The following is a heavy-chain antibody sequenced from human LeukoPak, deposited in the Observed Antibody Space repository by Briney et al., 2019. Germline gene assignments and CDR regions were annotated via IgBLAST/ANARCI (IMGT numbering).Heavy chain of an antibody. CDR1: GFTVSSDY. CDR2: IDVAGNT. D-gene: IGHD3-16*01. Sequence: GGSLRLSCAASGFTVSSDYTTWVRQAPGKGLEWVSSIDVAGNTNYADSVRGRFTISRDNSKNTLYLHMNSLRAEDTAVYYCTRDVSGSRPNYWGQGTLVTVTS. V-gene: IGHV3-53*01. J-gene: IGHJ4*02. CDR3: TRDVSGSRPNY.